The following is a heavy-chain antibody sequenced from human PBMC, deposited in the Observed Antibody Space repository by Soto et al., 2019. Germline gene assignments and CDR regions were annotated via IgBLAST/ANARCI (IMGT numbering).Heavy chain of an antibody. CDR3: VKFRFLIAAAGRSDQTRYFDY. D-gene: IGHD6-13*01. J-gene: IGHJ4*02. V-gene: IGHV3-64D*08. CDR1: GFTFSSYA. Sequence: GGSLRLSCSASGFTFSSYAMHWVRQAPGKGLEYVSAISSNGGSTYYADSVKGRFTISRDNSKNTLYLQMSSLRAEDTAVYYCVKFRFLIAAAGRSDQTRYFDYWGQGTLVTVSS. CDR2: ISSNGGST.